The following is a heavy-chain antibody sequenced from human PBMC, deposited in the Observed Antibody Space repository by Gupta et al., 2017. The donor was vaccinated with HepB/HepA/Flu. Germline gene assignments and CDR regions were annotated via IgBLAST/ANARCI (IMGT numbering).Heavy chain of an antibody. Sequence: EVQLVESGGGLVQPGGSLTLSCAASGFTFGDSAIHWVRQASGKGLEWVGRMRSKANSYATAYAASVTGRFTISRDDSSNTAFLQMNSLKTEDTAVYYCTRFCSGASCYADAGDSWGQGTLVTVSS. V-gene: IGHV3-73*02. D-gene: IGHD2-2*01. CDR3: TRFCSGASCYADAGDS. J-gene: IGHJ4*02. CDR1: GFTFGDSA. CDR2: MRSKANSYAT.